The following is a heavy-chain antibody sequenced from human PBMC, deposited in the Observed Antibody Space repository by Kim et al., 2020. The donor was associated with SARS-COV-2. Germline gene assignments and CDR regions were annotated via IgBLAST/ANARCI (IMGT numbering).Heavy chain of an antibody. D-gene: IGHD3-3*02. CDR2: ISSSGGST. V-gene: IGHV3-23*01. Sequence: GGSLRLSCGASGFTFSSYAMGWVRQAPGKGLEWVSSISSSGGSTIYTDSVKGRFTVSRDNSKNTLYLQMNSLRAEDTAVYYCAQLPSIFRGVDVWGQGTSVTVSS. CDR3: AQLPSIFRGVDV. CDR1: GFTFSSYA. J-gene: IGHJ6*02.